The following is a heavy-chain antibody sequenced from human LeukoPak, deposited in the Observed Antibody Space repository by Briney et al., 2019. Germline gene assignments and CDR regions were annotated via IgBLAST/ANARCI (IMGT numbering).Heavy chain of an antibody. CDR3: ARITYCSSTSCTYYFDY. V-gene: IGHV4-4*07. J-gene: IGHJ4*02. D-gene: IGHD2-2*01. CDR1: GGSISSYY. CDR2: TDTSGST. Sequence: SETLSLTCTVSGGSISSYYWSWIRQPAGKGLEWIGRTDTSGSTNYNPSLKSRVTMSVDTSKNQFSLKLSSVTAADTAVYYCARITYCSSTSCTYYFDYWGQGTLVTVSS.